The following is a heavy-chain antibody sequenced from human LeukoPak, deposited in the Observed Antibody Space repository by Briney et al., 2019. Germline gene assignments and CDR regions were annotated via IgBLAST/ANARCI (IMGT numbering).Heavy chain of an antibody. J-gene: IGHJ6*02. CDR2: IVVGSGNR. Sequence: ASVKVSCKASGFTFTSSAVQWVRQARGQRLEWIGWIVVGSGNRNYAQKFQERVTITRDMSTSTAYMELSSLRSEDTAVYYCAADPRGDYEAMDVWGQGTTVTVSS. CDR3: AADPRGDYEAMDV. CDR1: GFTFTSSA. V-gene: IGHV1-58*01.